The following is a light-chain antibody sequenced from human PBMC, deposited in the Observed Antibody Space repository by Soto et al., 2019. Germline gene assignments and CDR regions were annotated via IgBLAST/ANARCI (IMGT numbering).Light chain of an antibody. CDR1: QSVSSY. J-gene: IGKJ3*01. CDR3: QQYGSSPLFT. Sequence: EIVLTQSPATLSLSPGERATLSCRASQSVSSYLAWYQQKPGQTPRLLLYDASNRATGIPARFSGSGSGTDFTLTISSLEPEDFAVYYCQQYGSSPLFTFGPGTKVDFK. CDR2: DAS. V-gene: IGKV3-11*01.